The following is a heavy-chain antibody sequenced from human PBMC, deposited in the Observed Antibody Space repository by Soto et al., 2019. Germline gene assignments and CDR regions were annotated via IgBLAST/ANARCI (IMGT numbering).Heavy chain of an antibody. V-gene: IGHV4-34*01. Sequence: QVQLQQWGAGLLKPSETLSLTCAVYGGSFSGYYWSWIRQPPGKGLEWLGEINHSGSTNYNPSLKSRVTISVDTSKNQFSLKLSSVTAADTAVYYCARGYGSSGYYFTHRSQNKRAEYFQHWGQGTLVTVSS. CDR1: GGSFSGYY. D-gene: IGHD3-22*01. CDR3: ARGYGSSGYYFTHRSQNKRAEYFQH. CDR2: INHSGST. J-gene: IGHJ1*01.